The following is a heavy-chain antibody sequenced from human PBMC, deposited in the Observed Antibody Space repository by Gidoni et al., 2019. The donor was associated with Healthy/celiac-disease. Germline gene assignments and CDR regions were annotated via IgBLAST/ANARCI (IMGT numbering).Heavy chain of an antibody. V-gene: IGHV4-4*07. Sequence: QVQLQESAPGLVKPSETLSLTCTGSGGSISSYDWSWIWPPAGKGLEWIRRVYTSGSTNYNPSLKSRVTMSVDTSKNQFSLKLSSVTAANTAVYYCARDIAELVNYYYGMDVWGQGTTVTVSS. CDR1: GGSISSYD. J-gene: IGHJ6*02. D-gene: IGHD6-6*01. CDR3: ARDIAELVNYYYGMDV. CDR2: VYTSGST.